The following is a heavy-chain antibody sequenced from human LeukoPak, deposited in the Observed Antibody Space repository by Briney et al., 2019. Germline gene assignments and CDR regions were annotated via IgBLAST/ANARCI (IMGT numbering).Heavy chain of an antibody. CDR3: AKTNGYYSD. V-gene: IGHV3-23*01. J-gene: IGHJ4*02. CDR1: GFTFSSYG. Sequence: GGSLRLSCAASGFTFSSYGVNWVRQAPGKGLEWVSGISGSGGTTYCADSVKGRFTISRDNSKNSLSLQVSSLRAEDTAVYYCAKTNGYYSDWGQGTLVTVSS. D-gene: IGHD3-22*01. CDR2: ISGSGGTT.